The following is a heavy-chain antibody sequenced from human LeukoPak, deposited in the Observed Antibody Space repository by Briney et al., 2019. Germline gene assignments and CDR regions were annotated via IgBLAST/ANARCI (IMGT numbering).Heavy chain of an antibody. D-gene: IGHD1-1*01. CDR1: GFTFSSYS. CDR3: GRFTEWNDFDY. Sequence: GSLRLSCAASGFTFSSYSMNWVRQSPGKGLECIGYISSSGTINYNPSLKSRVTLSIDTSSNQFSLMLTSVTAADTAVYYCGRFTEWNDFDYWGQGTLVTVSS. CDR2: ISSSGTI. V-gene: IGHV4-59*01. J-gene: IGHJ4*02.